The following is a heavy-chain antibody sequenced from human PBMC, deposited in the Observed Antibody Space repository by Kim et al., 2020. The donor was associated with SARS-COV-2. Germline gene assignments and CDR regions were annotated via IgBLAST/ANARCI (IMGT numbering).Heavy chain of an antibody. J-gene: IGHJ5*02. Sequence: RVTISVDTSKNQFSLKLSSVTAADTAVYYCARGRGMRVAAACRPWGWFDPWGQGTLVTVSS. V-gene: IGHV4-30-2*05. D-gene: IGHD6-13*01. CDR3: ARGRGMRVAAACRPWGWFDP.